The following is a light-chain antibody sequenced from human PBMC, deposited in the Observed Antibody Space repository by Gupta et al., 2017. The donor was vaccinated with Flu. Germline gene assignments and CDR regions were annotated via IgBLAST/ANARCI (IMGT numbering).Light chain of an antibody. CDR1: TGNIGKKS. J-gene: IGLJ3*02. CDR2: ENK. Sequence: VTSTSTRSTGNIGKKSVQCYHQHPGTSPPTVIFENKKRLAGGPDRFSCSIDTSSTAASLTISGQSKEDEADYYCQADDTSSYWVLGGGTKLTVL. CDR3: QADDTSSYWV. V-gene: IGLV6-57*01.